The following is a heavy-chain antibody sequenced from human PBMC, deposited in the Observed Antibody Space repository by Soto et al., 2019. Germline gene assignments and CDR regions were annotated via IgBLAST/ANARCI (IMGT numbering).Heavy chain of an antibody. D-gene: IGHD6-19*01. V-gene: IGHV4-59*08. CDR2: IYYSGST. CDR3: ARHSSGFGYYFDY. CDR1: GGSISSYY. Sequence: SETLSLTCTVSGGSISSYYWSWIRQPPGKGLEWIGYIYYSGSTNYNPSLKSRVTISVDTSKNQFSLKLSSVTAADTAVYYCARHSSGFGYYFDYWGQGTLVTVSS. J-gene: IGHJ4*02.